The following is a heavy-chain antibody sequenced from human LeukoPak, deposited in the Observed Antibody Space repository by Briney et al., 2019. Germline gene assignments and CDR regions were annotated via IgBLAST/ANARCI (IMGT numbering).Heavy chain of an antibody. V-gene: IGHV4-39*07. CDR3: AREAAGGSGYSGSSDY. CDR1: GGSISSSSHY. D-gene: IGHD5-12*01. J-gene: IGHJ4*02. CDR2: IYYSGST. Sequence: PSETLSLTCTVSGGSISSSSHYWGWIRQPPGKGLEWIGSIYYSGSTHYNPSLKSRVTISVDTSKNQFSLKLSSVTAADTAVYYCAREAAGGSGYSGSSDYWGQGTLVTVSS.